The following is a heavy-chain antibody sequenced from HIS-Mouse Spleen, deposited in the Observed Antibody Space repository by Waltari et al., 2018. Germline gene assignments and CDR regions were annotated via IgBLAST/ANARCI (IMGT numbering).Heavy chain of an antibody. D-gene: IGHD4-4*01. V-gene: IGHV1-8*01. CDR2: MNPKRGNT. CDR3: ARGHDYSNYFDY. Sequence: QVQLVQSGAEVKKPGASVKVSCKASGYTFTSYDINWVRQATGQGLEWMGWMNPKRGNTGYAQKFQGRVTMTRNTSISTAYMELSSLRSEDTAVYYCARGHDYSNYFDYWGQGTLVTVSS. J-gene: IGHJ4*02. CDR1: GYTFTSYD.